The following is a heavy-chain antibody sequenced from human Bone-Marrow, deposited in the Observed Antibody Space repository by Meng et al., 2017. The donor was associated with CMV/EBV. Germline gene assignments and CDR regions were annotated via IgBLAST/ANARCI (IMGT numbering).Heavy chain of an antibody. Sequence: GGSLRLSCAASGFTFSSYEMNWVRQAPGKGLEWVSYISSSGSTIYYADSVKGRFTISRDNAKNSLYLQMNSLRAEDTAVYYCAREGPLLRYGMDVWGQGTTVTVSS. V-gene: IGHV3-48*03. CDR2: ISSSGSTI. CDR1: GFTFSSYE. J-gene: IGHJ6*02. CDR3: AREGPLLRYGMDV.